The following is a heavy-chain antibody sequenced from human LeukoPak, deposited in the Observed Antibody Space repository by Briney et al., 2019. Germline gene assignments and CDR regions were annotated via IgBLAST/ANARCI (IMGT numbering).Heavy chain of an antibody. D-gene: IGHD3-22*01. Sequence: PGGSLRLSCAASGFTFSSYAMSWVRQAPGKGLEWVSAISGSGGSTYYADSVKGRFTISRDNSKNTLYLQMNSLRAEDTAVYYCARDNAIYYDSSGHWALGIWGQGTMVTVSS. J-gene: IGHJ3*02. CDR1: GFTFSSYA. V-gene: IGHV3-23*01. CDR2: ISGSGGST. CDR3: ARDNAIYYDSSGHWALGI.